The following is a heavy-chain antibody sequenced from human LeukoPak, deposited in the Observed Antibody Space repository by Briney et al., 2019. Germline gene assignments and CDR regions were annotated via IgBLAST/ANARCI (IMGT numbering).Heavy chain of an antibody. CDR2: ISYSGST. J-gene: IGHJ4*02. D-gene: IGHD6-19*01. V-gene: IGHV4-59*08. Sequence: SETLSLTCTVSGGSISSYSWNWIRQPPGKGLEWIGYISYSGSTNYNPSLRSRGTISVDTSKNRFSLKLSSVTAADAAVYYCASSSSGNPLYYFDYWGQGILVTVPS. CDR3: ASSSSGNPLYYFDY. CDR1: GGSISSYS.